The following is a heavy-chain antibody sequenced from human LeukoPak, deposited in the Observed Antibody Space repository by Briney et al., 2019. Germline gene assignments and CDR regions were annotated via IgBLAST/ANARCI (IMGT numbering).Heavy chain of an antibody. CDR2: IKEDGGVR. V-gene: IGHV3-7*01. J-gene: IGHJ4*02. CDR1: GFIFSSYT. D-gene: IGHD6-13*01. Sequence: PGGSLRLSCAASGFIFSSYTMNWVRQAPGKGLEWVANIKEDGGVRYYGDSVKGQFTISRDNAKNSLYLQMNSLRDEDTAVYYCARIGYSSSSIDYWGQGTLVTVSS. CDR3: ARIGYSSSSIDY.